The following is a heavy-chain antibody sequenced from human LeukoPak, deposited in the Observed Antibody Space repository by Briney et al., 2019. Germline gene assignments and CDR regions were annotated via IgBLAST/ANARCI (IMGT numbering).Heavy chain of an antibody. Sequence: GGSLRLSCAASGFTFSSYSMNWVRKAPGKWLDRVSYISSSSSTIYYADSVKGRFTISRDNAKTSLYLQMNSLSDEDTAVYYCAKAPVTTCRGAFCYPFDYWGLGTLVTVSS. CDR1: GFTFSSYS. CDR3: AKAPVTTCRGAFCYPFDY. V-gene: IGHV3-48*02. CDR2: ISSSSSTI. J-gene: IGHJ4*02. D-gene: IGHD2-15*01.